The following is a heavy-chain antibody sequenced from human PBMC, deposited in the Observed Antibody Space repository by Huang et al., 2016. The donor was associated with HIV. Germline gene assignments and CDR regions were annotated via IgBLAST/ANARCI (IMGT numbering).Heavy chain of an antibody. CDR1: GGSITISRYY. Sequence: QLQLQGSGPGLVKPSETLSLTCTVSGGSITISRYYWGWIRQPPGKGLEWVGSIYYSGNTDYNPSLKSRVTVSVDTSKNQCSLKLSSVTAADTAVYYCARHFSYYDSSGYTPWDAFDIWGQGTMVTVSS. CDR3: ARHFSYYDSSGYTPWDAFDI. CDR2: IYYSGNT. J-gene: IGHJ3*02. D-gene: IGHD3-22*01. V-gene: IGHV4-39*01.